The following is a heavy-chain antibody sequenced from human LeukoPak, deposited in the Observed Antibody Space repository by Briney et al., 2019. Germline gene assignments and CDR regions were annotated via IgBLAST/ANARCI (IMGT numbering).Heavy chain of an antibody. CDR1: GFTFSSYA. V-gene: IGHV3-48*03. CDR2: ISSSGSII. J-gene: IGHJ6*02. D-gene: IGHD3-3*01. Sequence: PGGSLRLSCAASGFTFSSYAMHWVRQAPGQGLEWLSYISSSGSIIHYADSVKGRFTISRDNAKNSLYLQMNSLRAEDTAVYYCAREFWSGDYWDAMDVWGQGATVTVSS. CDR3: AREFWSGDYWDAMDV.